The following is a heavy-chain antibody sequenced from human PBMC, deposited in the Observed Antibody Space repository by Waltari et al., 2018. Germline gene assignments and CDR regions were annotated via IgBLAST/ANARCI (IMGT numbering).Heavy chain of an antibody. D-gene: IGHD6-13*01. CDR3: ARRGTAIAAANDY. V-gene: IGHV1-18*01. J-gene: IGHJ4*02. CDR2: ITPYNGNT. Sequence: QVQLVQSGVEVKKPGASVTVSCKASGYSFTGYGISWVRQAPGQGLEWMGWITPYNGNTDYAQNLQGRVTMTTDTSTTTAYMELRSLRSDDTAVYFCARRGTAIAAANDYRGQGTLVTVSS. CDR1: GYSFTGYG.